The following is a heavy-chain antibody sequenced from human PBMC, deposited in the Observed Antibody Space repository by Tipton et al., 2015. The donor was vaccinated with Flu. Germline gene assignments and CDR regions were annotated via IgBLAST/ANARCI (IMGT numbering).Heavy chain of an antibody. CDR2: IYTAGRT. D-gene: IGHD1-20*01. J-gene: IGHJ4*02. V-gene: IGHV3-NL1*01. CDR3: ARGHTNNWSYSDY. CDR1: GITFDDYA. Sequence: SLRLSCATSGITFDDYAMHWVRQAPGKGLEWVSVIYTAGRTKSADSVKDRFTVSRDISKNTLYLQMNSLRAEDTAVYYCARGHTNNWSYSDYWGQGTLVTVSS.